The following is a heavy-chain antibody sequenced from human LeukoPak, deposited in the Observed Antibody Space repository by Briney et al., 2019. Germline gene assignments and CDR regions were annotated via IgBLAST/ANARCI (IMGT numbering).Heavy chain of an antibody. CDR3: VRDYGDYARQYYYGMDV. V-gene: IGHV4-39*01. J-gene: IGHJ6*02. D-gene: IGHD4-17*01. Sequence: SETLSLTCTVSGGSISSSSYYWGWIRQPPGKGLEWIGSIYYSGSTYFNPSLQSRVTLSVDTSNSQFFLKLNSVTAADTAVYYCVRDYGDYARQYYYGMDVWGQGTTVTVSS. CDR1: GGSISSSSYY. CDR2: IYYSGST.